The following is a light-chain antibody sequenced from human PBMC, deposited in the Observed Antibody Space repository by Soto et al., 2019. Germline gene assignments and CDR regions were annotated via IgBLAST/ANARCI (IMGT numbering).Light chain of an antibody. CDR2: GAS. CDR3: RLYGSSPWT. Sequence: LTVVPGKSVDLGGGASRTVSNRLAWYQHKPGQAPRLLISGASTGATGIPDRFSGSGSGTDFTLTISRLDPEDFVIYYCRLYGSSPWTFGEGTKVDIK. V-gene: IGKV3-20*01. J-gene: IGKJ1*01. CDR1: RTVSNR.